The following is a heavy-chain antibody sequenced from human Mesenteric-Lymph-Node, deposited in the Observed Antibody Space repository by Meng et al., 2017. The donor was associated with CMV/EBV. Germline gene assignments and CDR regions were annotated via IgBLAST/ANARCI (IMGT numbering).Heavy chain of an antibody. CDR2: INTDLTNT. V-gene: IGHV3-74*01. CDR3: ARETSIAARAEWFDP. Sequence: GGSLRLSCAASGFTFNTYWMHWVRQAPGKGLMWVSRINTDLTNTGYVDSAKGRFAISRDNAKNTVYLQMNNLRAEDTAVYYCARETSIAARAEWFDPWGQGTLVTVSS. J-gene: IGHJ5*02. D-gene: IGHD6-6*01. CDR1: GFTFNTYW.